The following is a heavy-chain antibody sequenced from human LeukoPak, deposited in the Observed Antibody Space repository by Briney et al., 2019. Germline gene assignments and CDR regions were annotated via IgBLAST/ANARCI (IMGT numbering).Heavy chain of an antibody. CDR3: AQGSSGPIYYGMDV. D-gene: IGHD3-22*01. CDR2: ISGSGGST. CDR1: GLTFSGYA. J-gene: IGHJ6*02. V-gene: IGHV3-23*01. Sequence: GGSLRLSCAASGLTFSGYAMSWVRQAPGKGLEWVSTISGSGGSTYYADSVKGRSTISRDNSKNTLYLQMNSLRAEDTAVYYCAQGSSGPIYYGMDVWGQGTTVTVSS.